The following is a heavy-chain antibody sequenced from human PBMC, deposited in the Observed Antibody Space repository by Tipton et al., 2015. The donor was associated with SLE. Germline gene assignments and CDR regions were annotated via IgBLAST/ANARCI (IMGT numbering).Heavy chain of an antibody. Sequence: SGFTFSNYGMHWVRQAPGKGLDWVTFIRYDGSNKYYADSVKGRFTISRDNSKNTLYLQMNNLRPEDTAVYYCAKMGIAAALDYWGQGTLVTVSS. V-gene: IGHV3-30*02. CDR1: GFTFSNYG. CDR2: IRYDGSNK. J-gene: IGHJ4*02. D-gene: IGHD6-13*01. CDR3: AKMGIAAALDY.